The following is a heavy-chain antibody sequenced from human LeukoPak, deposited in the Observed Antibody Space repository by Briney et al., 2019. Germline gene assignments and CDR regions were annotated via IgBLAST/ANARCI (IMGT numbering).Heavy chain of an antibody. CDR2: INHSGST. D-gene: IGHD3-3*01. Sequence: SETLSLTCAVYGGSFSGYYWSWIRQPPGKGLEWIGEINHSGSTNYNPSLKSRVTISVDTSKNQFSLKPSSVTAADTAVYYCARGRTYDFWSGYPSHFDYWGQGTLVTVSS. J-gene: IGHJ4*02. CDR3: ARGRTYDFWSGYPSHFDY. V-gene: IGHV4-34*01. CDR1: GGSFSGYY.